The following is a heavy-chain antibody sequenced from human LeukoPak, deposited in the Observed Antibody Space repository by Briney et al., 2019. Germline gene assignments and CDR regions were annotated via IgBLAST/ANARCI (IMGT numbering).Heavy chain of an antibody. V-gene: IGHV4-59*08. CDR2: IYYSGST. D-gene: IGHD2-15*01. CDR1: GGSISSYY. Sequence: SETLSLTCTVSGGSISSYYWSWIRQPPGKGLEWIGYIYYSGSTNYNPSLKSRVTISVDTSKNQFSLKLSSVTAADTAVYYCARNSRIGAFDIWGQGTMVTVSS. J-gene: IGHJ3*02. CDR3: ARNSRIGAFDI.